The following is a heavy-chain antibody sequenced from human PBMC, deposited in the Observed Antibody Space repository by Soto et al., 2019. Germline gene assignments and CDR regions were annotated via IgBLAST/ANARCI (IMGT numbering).Heavy chain of an antibody. J-gene: IGHJ5*02. V-gene: IGHV1-18*04. CDR1: GYTFTSYG. CDR3: ARVTSSGWYGGLLVYNWFDP. Sequence: GASVKVSCKASGYTFTSYGISWVRQAPGQGLEWMGWISAYNGNTNYAQKRQGRVTMTTDTSTSTAYMELRSLRSDDTAVYYCARVTSSGWYGGLLVYNWFDPWGQGTLVTVSS. CDR2: ISAYNGNT. D-gene: IGHD6-19*01.